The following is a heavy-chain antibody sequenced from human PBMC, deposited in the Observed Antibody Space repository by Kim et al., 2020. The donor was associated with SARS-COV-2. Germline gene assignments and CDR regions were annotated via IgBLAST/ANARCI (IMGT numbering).Heavy chain of an antibody. CDR3: ARAAYYDFWSGYGMDV. V-gene: IGHV3-53*01. CDR1: GFTVSSNY. CDR2: IYSGGST. D-gene: IGHD3-3*01. J-gene: IGHJ6*02. Sequence: GGSLRLSCAASGFTVSSNYMSWVRQAPGKGLEWVSVIYSGGSTYYADSVKGRFTISRDNSKNTLYLQMNSLRAEDTAVYYCARAAYYDFWSGYGMDVWGQGTTVTVSS.